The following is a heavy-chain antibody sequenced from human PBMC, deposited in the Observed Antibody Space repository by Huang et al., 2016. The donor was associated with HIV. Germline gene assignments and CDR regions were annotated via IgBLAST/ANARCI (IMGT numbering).Heavy chain of an antibody. V-gene: IGHV4-59*01. CDR2: IYYSGRT. CDR3: ARGPSPWLQEAFDI. CDR1: GGSISSYY. J-gene: IGHJ3*02. Sequence: QVQLQESGPGLVKPSETLSLTCTVSGGSISSYYWSWIRQPPGKGLECIGYIYYSGRTNHNPARKSRVTISVDTSKNQFSLKLRSVTAADTAVYYCARGPSPWLQEAFDIWGQGTMVTVSS. D-gene: IGHD5-12*01.